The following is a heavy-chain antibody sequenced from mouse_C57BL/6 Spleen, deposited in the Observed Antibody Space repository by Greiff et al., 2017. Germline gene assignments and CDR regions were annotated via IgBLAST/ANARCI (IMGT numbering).Heavy chain of an antibody. J-gene: IGHJ4*01. CDR3: TNYYGSLGDY. CDR1: GYTFTDYE. CDR2: IDPETGGT. V-gene: IGHV1-15*01. Sequence: VQLQQSGAELVRPRASVTLSCKASGYTFTDYEMHWVKQTPVHGLEWIGAIDPETGGTAYNQKFKGKAILTADKSSSTAYMELRSLTSEDSAVYYCTNYYGSLGDYWGQGTSVTVSS. D-gene: IGHD1-1*01.